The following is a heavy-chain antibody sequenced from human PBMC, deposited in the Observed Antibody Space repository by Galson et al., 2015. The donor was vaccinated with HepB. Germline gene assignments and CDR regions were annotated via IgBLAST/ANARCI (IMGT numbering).Heavy chain of an antibody. D-gene: IGHD2-2*02. Sequence: SLRLSCAASGFTFSSYGMHWVRQAPGRGLEWVAVISYDGSNKYYADSVKGRFTISRDNSKNTLYLQMSSLRAEDTAVYYCVKDQEYCSSTSCYSLYYMDVWGKGTTVTVSS. CDR2: ISYDGSNK. CDR1: GFTFSSYG. V-gene: IGHV3-30*18. CDR3: VKDQEYCSSTSCYSLYYMDV. J-gene: IGHJ6*03.